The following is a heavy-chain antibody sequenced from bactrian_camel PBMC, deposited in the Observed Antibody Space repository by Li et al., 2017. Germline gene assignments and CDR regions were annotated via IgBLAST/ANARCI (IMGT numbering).Heavy chain of an antibody. CDR1: EFTDC. J-gene: IGHJ4*01. CDR3: AASFQLPCLGSDERAYDY. D-gene: IGHD1*01. CDR2: INVNGRK. Sequence: HVQLVESGGGSVQAGGSLRLSCVVSEFTDCMGWFRQVPGKSREGVAVINVNGRKIYVGSVKGRFTISKDAENNTLYLQMDSLRPEDTATYYCAASFQLPCLGSDERAYDYWGQGTQVTVS. V-gene: IGHV3S9*01.